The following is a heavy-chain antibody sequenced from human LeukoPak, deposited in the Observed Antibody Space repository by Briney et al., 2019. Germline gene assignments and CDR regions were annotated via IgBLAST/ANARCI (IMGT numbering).Heavy chain of an antibody. V-gene: IGHV4-39*01. CDR2: IYYSGST. CDR1: GGSISSYY. CDR3: ARHGAKGVEDFQH. D-gene: IGHD3-10*01. J-gene: IGHJ1*01. Sequence: SETLSLTCTVSGGSISSYYWTWIRQPPGKGREWVGSIYYSGSTYYNPSLKTRDTISVDTSKNQFSLKLGSVTAADTAVYYCARHGAKGVEDFQHWGQGTLVTVSS.